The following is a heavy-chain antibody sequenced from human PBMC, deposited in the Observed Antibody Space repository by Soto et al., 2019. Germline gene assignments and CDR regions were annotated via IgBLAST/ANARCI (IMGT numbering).Heavy chain of an antibody. CDR1: GFTFSDYY. Sequence: PGGSLRLSCAASGFTFSDYYMSWIRQAPGKGLGWVTFISSSNNYIQYADSVKGRFTVSRDNAKNSLFLQMNSLRAEDTAVYYCAREGYCSSTTCHYGMDVWGQGTTVTVSS. V-gene: IGHV3-11*06. J-gene: IGHJ6*02. CDR2: ISSSNNYI. D-gene: IGHD2-2*01. CDR3: AREGYCSSTTCHYGMDV.